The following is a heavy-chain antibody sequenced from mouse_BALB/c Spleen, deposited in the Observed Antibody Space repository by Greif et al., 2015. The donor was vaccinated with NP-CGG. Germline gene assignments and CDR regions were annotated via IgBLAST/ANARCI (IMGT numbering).Heavy chain of an antibody. CDR1: GYTFTSYY. CDR2: INPSNGGT. V-gene: IGHV1S81*02. J-gene: IGHJ4*01. Sequence: QVQLQQSGAELVKPGASVKLSCKASGYTFTSYYMYWVKQRPGQGLEWIGEINPSNGGTNFNEKFKSKATLTVDKSSSTAYMQLSSLTSEDSAVYYCTRSGGNYHAMDYWGQGTSVTVTS. D-gene: IGHD2-1*01. CDR3: TRSGGNYHAMDY.